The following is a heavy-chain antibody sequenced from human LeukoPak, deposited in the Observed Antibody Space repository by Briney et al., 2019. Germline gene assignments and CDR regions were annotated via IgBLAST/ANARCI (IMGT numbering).Heavy chain of an antibody. CDR1: DGSFSGYF. J-gene: IGHJ4*02. Sequence: SETLSLTCAVYDGSFSGYFWTWIRQPPGKVLEWMGQITHSGNINYNPSLKSRVTISVDTSKNQFSLKLSSVTAADTAVYYCASTRAVGATQYYFDYWGQGTLVTVSS. V-gene: IGHV4-34*01. CDR3: ASTRAVGATQYYFDY. CDR2: ITHSGNI. D-gene: IGHD1-26*01.